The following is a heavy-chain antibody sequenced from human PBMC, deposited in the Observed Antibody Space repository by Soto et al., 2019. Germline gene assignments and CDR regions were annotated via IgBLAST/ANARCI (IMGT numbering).Heavy chain of an antibody. D-gene: IGHD6-6*01. Sequence: TGGSLRLSCAASGFTFSSYSMNWVRQAPGKGLEWVSSISSSSSYIYYADSVKGRFTISRDNAKNSLYLQMNSLRAEDTAVYYCAREAYSSSAGFLNWFDPWGQGTLVTVSS. CDR2: ISSSSSYI. J-gene: IGHJ5*02. CDR1: GFTFSSYS. V-gene: IGHV3-21*01. CDR3: AREAYSSSAGFLNWFDP.